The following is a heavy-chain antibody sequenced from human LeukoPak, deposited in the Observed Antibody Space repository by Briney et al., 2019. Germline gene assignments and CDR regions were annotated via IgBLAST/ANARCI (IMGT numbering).Heavy chain of an antibody. D-gene: IGHD3-10*01. V-gene: IGHV3-48*03. CDR1: GFTFSSYE. Sequence: GGSLRLSCAASGFTFSSYEMNWVRQAPGKGLEWVSYISSSGSTIYYADSVKSRFTISRDNAKNSLYLQMNSLRAEDTAVYYCARGYGSGSYYSPPFDYWGQGTLVTVSS. CDR2: ISSSGSTI. J-gene: IGHJ4*02. CDR3: ARGYGSGSYYSPPFDY.